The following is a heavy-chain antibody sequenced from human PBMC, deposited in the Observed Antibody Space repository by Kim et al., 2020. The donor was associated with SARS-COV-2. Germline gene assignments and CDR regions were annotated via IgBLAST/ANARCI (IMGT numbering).Heavy chain of an antibody. CDR3: ASVRGVTVLLGYYYYGMDV. D-gene: IGHD3-10*01. V-gene: IGHV4-34*01. Sequence: SETLSLTCAVYGGSFSGYYWSWIRQPPGKGLEWIGEINHSGSTNYNPSLKSRVTISVDTSKNQFSLKLSSVTAADTAVYYCASVRGVTVLLGYYYYGMDVWGQGTTVTVSS. CDR1: GGSFSGYY. CDR2: INHSGST. J-gene: IGHJ6*02.